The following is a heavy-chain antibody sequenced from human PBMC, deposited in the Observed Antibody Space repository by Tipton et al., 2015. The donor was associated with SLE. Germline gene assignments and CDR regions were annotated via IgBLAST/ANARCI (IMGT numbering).Heavy chain of an antibody. CDR3: ARSSDLTIFGVVIKGDYFDY. J-gene: IGHJ4*02. D-gene: IGHD3-3*01. CDR1: GGSIGSSSFY. Sequence: LRLSCSVSGGSIGSSSFYRAWIRQPPGKGLEWLGSIYYGGNTYYNPSLKTRVTLSVDTSKNQFSLEVTSVTAADTAVYYCARSSDLTIFGVVIKGDYFDYWGQGTRVTVSS. V-gene: IGHV4-39*07. CDR2: IYYGGNT.